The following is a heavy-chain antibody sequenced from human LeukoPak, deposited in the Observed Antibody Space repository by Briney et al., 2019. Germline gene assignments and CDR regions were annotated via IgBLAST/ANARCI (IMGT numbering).Heavy chain of an antibody. J-gene: IGHJ3*02. CDR1: GFSFSNFA. D-gene: IGHD6-19*01. Sequence: PGGSLRLSCAASGFSFSNFAMHWVRQAPGKGLEWVAVISYDGSNKYYADSVKGRFTISGDNSKNTLYLQMNSLRAEDTAVYYCAKFLMVAGRPDAFDIWGQGTMVTVSS. V-gene: IGHV3-30*18. CDR3: AKFLMVAGRPDAFDI. CDR2: ISYDGSNK.